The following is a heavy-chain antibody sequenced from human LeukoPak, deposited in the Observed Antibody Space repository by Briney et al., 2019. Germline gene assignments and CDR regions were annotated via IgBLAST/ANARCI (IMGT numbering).Heavy chain of an antibody. J-gene: IGHJ4*02. CDR2: INPNSGGT. CDR1: GYTFTGYY. CDR3: AGSFHYYGSGYFDY. Sequence: ASVKVSCKASGYTFTGYYMHWVRQAPGQGLEWMGWINPNSGGTNYAQKFQGRVTMTRDTSISTAYMELSRLRSDDTAVYYCAGSFHYYGSGYFDYWGQGTLVTVSS. V-gene: IGHV1-2*02. D-gene: IGHD3-10*01.